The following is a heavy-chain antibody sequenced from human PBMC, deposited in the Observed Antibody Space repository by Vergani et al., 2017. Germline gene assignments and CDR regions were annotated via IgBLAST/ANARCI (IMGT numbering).Heavy chain of an antibody. CDR3: AREQGYDFWSGYSNYYYYYMDV. CDR1: GGSISSGGYY. V-gene: IGHV4-31*03. J-gene: IGHJ6*03. D-gene: IGHD3-3*01. Sequence: QVQLQESGPGLLKPSQTLSLTCTVSGGSISSGGYYWSWIRQHPGKGLEWIGYIYYSGSTYYNPSLKSRVTISVDTSKNQFSLKLSSVTAADTAVYYCAREQGYDFWSGYSNYYYYYMDVWGKGTTVTVSS. CDR2: IYYSGST.